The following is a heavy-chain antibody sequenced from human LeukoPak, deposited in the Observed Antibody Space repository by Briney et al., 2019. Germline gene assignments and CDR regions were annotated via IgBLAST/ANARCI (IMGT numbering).Heavy chain of an antibody. Sequence: PSETLSLTCAVYGGSFSGYYWSWIRQPPGKGLEWIGEINHSGSTNYNPSLKSRVTISVDTSKNQFSLKLRSVTAADTAVYYCARVYYDGWYYSYYMDVWGKGTTVSVSS. V-gene: IGHV4-34*01. CDR1: GGSFSGYY. CDR3: ARVYYDGWYYSYYMDV. CDR2: INHSGST. J-gene: IGHJ6*03. D-gene: IGHD3-3*01.